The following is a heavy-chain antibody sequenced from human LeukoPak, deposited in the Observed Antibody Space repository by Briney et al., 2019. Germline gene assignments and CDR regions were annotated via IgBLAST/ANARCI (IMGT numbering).Heavy chain of an antibody. CDR1: GGSISSYY. CDR3: ANIAAQYFDY. Sequence: SETLSLTCTVSGGSISSYYWSWIRQPPGKGLEWIGEINHSGSTNYNPSLKSRVTISVDTSKNQFSLKLSSVTAADTAVYYCANIAAQYFDYWGQGTLVTVSS. CDR2: INHSGST. D-gene: IGHD6-6*01. J-gene: IGHJ4*02. V-gene: IGHV4-34*01.